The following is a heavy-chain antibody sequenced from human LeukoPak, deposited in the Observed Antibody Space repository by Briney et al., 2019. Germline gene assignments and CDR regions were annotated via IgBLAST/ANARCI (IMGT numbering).Heavy chain of an antibody. D-gene: IGHD6-6*01. CDR3: ARESLRGYSSSSGYYYMDV. V-gene: IGHV1-24*01. J-gene: IGHJ6*03. Sequence: ASVKVSCKVSGYTLTELSMHWVRQAPGKGLEWMGGFDPEDGETIYAQKFQGRVTMTEDTSTDTAYMELSSLRSEDTAVYYCARESLRGYSSSSGYYYMDVWGKGTTVTVSS. CDR2: FDPEDGET. CDR1: GYTLTELS.